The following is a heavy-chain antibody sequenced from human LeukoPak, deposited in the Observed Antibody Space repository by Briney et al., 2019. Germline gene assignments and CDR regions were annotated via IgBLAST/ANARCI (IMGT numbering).Heavy chain of an antibody. J-gene: IGHJ5*02. Sequence: SETLSLTCTVSGGSISSYYRSWIRQPPGKGLGWIGYIYYSGSTNYNPSLKSRVTISVDTSKNQFSLKLSSVTAADTAVYYCARGHRSYSWFDPWGQGTLVTVSS. CDR2: IYYSGST. CDR3: ARGHRSYSWFDP. CDR1: GGSISSYY. V-gene: IGHV4-59*08. D-gene: IGHD3-10*01.